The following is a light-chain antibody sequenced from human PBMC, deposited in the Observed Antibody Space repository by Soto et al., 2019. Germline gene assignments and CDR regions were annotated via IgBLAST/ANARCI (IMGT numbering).Light chain of an antibody. Sequence: EIVLTQSPGTLSLSPGERATLSCRASQSLSSSYLAWYQQKPGQAPRLLIYGASGRATGIPDRFSGSGSGTDFTLTISRLEPEEFAVYYCPQYGSSLWTFGQGTKVEIK. V-gene: IGKV3-20*01. CDR3: PQYGSSLWT. CDR1: QSLSSSY. J-gene: IGKJ1*01. CDR2: GAS.